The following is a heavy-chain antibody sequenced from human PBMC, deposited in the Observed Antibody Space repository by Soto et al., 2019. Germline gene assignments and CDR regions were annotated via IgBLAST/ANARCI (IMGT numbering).Heavy chain of an antibody. CDR1: GFTFSSYG. J-gene: IGHJ6*02. D-gene: IGHD1-26*01. CDR2: IWYDGGTT. CDR3: TTDLGEQPDYYYGMDV. Sequence: GGSLRLSCAASGFTFSSYGMHWVRQVPGKGLEWVAVIWYDGGTTDCAAPVKGRFTISRDDSKNTLYLQMNSLKTEDTAVYYCTTDLGEQPDYYYGMDVWGQGTTVTVSS. V-gene: IGHV3-15*01.